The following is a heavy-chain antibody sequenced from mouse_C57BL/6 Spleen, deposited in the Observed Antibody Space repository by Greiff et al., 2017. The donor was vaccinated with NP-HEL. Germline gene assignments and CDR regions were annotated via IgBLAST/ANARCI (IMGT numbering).Heavy chain of an antibody. CDR2: INYDGSST. J-gene: IGHJ4*01. CDR3: ARSYGYDEYYYAMDY. Sequence: EVMLVESEGGLVQPGSSMKLSCTASGFTFSDYYMAWVRQVPEKGLEWVANINYDGSSTYYLDSLKSRFIISRDNAKNILYLQMSSLKSEDTATYYCARSYGYDEYYYAMDYWGQGTSVTVSS. V-gene: IGHV5-16*01. CDR1: GFTFSDYY. D-gene: IGHD2-2*01.